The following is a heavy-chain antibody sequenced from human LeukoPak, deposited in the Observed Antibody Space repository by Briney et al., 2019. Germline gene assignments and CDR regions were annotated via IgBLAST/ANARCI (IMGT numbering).Heavy chain of an antibody. V-gene: IGHV4-4*09. J-gene: IGHJ6*03. CDR2: IYSTGNT. CDR1: GGSINTYY. CDR3: AKHDTVFGAAHFYMDV. D-gene: IGHD3-3*01. Sequence: SETLSLTCAVSGGSINTYYWSWIRQPLGKGLEWVGYIYSTGNTNYNPSLKGRVTISLDTSKNQFSLNLSSVTAADTAVYYCAKHDTVFGAAHFYMDVWGKGTTVTVSS.